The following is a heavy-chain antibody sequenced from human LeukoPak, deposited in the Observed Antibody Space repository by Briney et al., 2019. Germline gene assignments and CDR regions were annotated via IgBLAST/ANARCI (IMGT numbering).Heavy chain of an antibody. Sequence: ASVKVSCKASGYTFTGHYMHWVRQAPGQGLEWMGWINPNSGGTNYAQKFQGRVTMTRDTSISTAYMELSRPRSDDTAVYYCARDQYQLLEAFDIWGQGTMVTVSS. CDR1: GYTFTGHY. J-gene: IGHJ3*02. V-gene: IGHV1-2*02. CDR2: INPNSGGT. CDR3: ARDQYQLLEAFDI. D-gene: IGHD2-2*01.